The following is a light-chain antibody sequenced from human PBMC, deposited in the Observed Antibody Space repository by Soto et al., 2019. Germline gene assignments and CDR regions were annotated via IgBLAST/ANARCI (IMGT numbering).Light chain of an antibody. J-gene: IGLJ1*01. CDR1: SSDVGGYNY. Sequence: QSALTQPRSVSGSPGQSVTISCTVTSSDVGGYNYVSWYQQHPGKAPKLIIYDVSKRPSGVPDRFSGSKSGNTASLTISGLQAEDEADYYCCSYAGSYTFYVFGTGTKVTVL. V-gene: IGLV2-11*01. CDR3: CSYAGSYTFYV. CDR2: DVS.